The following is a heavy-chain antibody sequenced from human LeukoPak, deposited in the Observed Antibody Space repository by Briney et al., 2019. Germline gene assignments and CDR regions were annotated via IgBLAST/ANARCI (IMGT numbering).Heavy chain of an antibody. CDR2: ITGTGGGT. J-gene: IGHJ4*02. Sequence: GGSLRLSCAASGFTFNTYGITWVRQAPGKGLEWGSTITGTGGGTYYADSVKGRFTISRDNSKKMVYLQMNSLRAEDTALYYCAKDQPVYGDYTVGYWGQGTLVTVSS. V-gene: IGHV3-23*01. CDR3: AKDQPVYGDYTVGY. CDR1: GFTFNTYG. D-gene: IGHD4-17*01.